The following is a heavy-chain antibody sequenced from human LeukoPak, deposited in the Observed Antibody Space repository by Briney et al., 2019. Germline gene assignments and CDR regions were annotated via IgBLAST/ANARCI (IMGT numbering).Heavy chain of an antibody. J-gene: IGHJ6*03. CDR3: ARGYYDSSGYYWGYYYYYYMDV. CDR1: GFTFDDYG. CDR2: INWNGGST. Sequence: GGSLRLSCAASGFTFDDYGMSWVRQAPGKGLEWVSGINWNGGSTGYADSVKGRFTISRDNAKNSLYLQMNSLRAEDTALYYCARGYYDSSGYYWGYYYYYYMDVWGKGTTVTVSS. V-gene: IGHV3-20*04. D-gene: IGHD3-22*01.